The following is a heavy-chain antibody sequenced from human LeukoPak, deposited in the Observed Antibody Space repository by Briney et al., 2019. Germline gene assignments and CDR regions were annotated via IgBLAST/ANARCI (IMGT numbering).Heavy chain of an antibody. J-gene: IGHJ4*02. Sequence: GGSLRLSCAASGFTVSSNYMSWVRKAPGKGLEWVSVIYSGGSTYYAGSVKGRFTISRDNSKNTLYLQMNSLRAEDTAVYYCARDSSYSYFDYWGQGTLVTVSS. CDR3: ARDSSYSYFDY. D-gene: IGHD2-21*01. CDR1: GFTVSSNY. CDR2: IYSGGST. V-gene: IGHV3-53*01.